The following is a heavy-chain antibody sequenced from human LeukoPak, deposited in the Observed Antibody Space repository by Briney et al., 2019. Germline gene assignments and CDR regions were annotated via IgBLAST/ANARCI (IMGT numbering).Heavy chain of an antibody. D-gene: IGHD1-26*01. CDR2: IYHSGST. Sequence: SETLSLTCAVSGGSGGSISSSNYWSWVRQPPGKGLEWIGEIYHSGSTNYNPSLKSRVTISVDKSKNQFSLKLSSVTAADTAVYYCARGVVGDTVNWFDPWGQGTLVTVSS. CDR1: GGSGGSISSSNY. CDR3: ARGVVGDTVNWFDP. V-gene: IGHV4-4*02. J-gene: IGHJ5*02.